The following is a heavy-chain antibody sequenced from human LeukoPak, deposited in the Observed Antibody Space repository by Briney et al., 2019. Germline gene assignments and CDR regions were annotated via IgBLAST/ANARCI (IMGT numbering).Heavy chain of an antibody. CDR2: INSDSGGT. CDR3: ARATKVVSGKAAWFDP. J-gene: IGHJ5*02. V-gene: IGHV1-2*06. CDR1: GYAFTGYY. Sequence: GASVKVSCKASGYAFTGYYIYWVRQAPGQGLEWMGRINSDSGGTNNAQKFQGRVTMTRDTSISTAYMEVSSLRSDDTAVYYCARATKVVSGKAAWFDPWGQGTLVTVSS. D-gene: IGHD6-19*01.